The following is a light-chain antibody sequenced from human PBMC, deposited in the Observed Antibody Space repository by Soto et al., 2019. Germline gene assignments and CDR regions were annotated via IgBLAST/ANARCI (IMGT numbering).Light chain of an antibody. Sequence: SYELTQPPSVSVAPGKTARITCGGNNIGSKSVHWYQQKPGQAPVLVIYYDSDRPSGIPERFSGSNSGNTATLTISRVEAGDEGVYYCQVWDSSSDLVVFGGGTKVTVL. J-gene: IGLJ2*01. CDR3: QVWDSSSDLVV. V-gene: IGLV3-21*04. CDR2: YDS. CDR1: NIGSKS.